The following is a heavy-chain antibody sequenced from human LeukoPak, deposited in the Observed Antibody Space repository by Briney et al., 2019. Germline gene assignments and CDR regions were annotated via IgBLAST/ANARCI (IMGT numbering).Heavy chain of an antibody. CDR3: TRGSIAYYYMDV. V-gene: IGHV4-59*01. D-gene: IGHD3-22*01. CDR2: IYYSGST. CDR1: GGSISSYY. Sequence: KSSETLSLTCTVSGGSISSYYGSWIRQPPGKGLEWIGNIYYSGSTNYNPSLKSRATISVDTSKNQFSLKLSSVTAADTAVYYCTRGSIAYYYMDVWGKGTTVTISS. J-gene: IGHJ6*03.